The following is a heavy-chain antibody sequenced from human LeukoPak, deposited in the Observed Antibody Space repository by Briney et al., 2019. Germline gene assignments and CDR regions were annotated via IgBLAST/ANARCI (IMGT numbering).Heavy chain of an antibody. D-gene: IGHD3-22*01. CDR3: ARAGSYYDSRAIDY. Sequence: TLSLTCTVSGASISSGSYYWNWIRQPAGKGLEWIGRIYTSGDTNYNPSLKSRVTISLDTSKNQFSLKLSSVTAADTAVYRCARAGSYYDSRAIDYWGQGTLVTVSS. CDR1: GASISSGSYY. J-gene: IGHJ4*02. V-gene: IGHV4-61*02. CDR2: IYTSGDT.